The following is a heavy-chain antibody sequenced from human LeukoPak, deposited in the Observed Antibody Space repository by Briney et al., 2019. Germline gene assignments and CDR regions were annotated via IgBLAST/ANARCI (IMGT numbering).Heavy chain of an antibody. D-gene: IGHD6-13*01. CDR2: INPSGGST. V-gene: IGHV1-46*01. J-gene: IGHJ5*02. CDR3: ARGEFVTIAAAGNHLWFDP. Sequence: GASVKVSCKASGYTFTSYYMHWVRQAPGQGLEWMGIINPSGGSTSYAQKFQGRVTMTRDTSTSTVYMELSSLRSEDTAVYYCARGEFVTIAAAGNHLWFDPWGQGTLVTVSS. CDR1: GYTFTSYY.